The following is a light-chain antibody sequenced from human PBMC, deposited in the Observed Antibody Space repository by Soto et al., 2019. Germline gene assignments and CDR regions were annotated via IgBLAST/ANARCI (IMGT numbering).Light chain of an antibody. J-gene: IGLJ3*02. V-gene: IGLV2-14*03. CDR3: SSYTSSITLV. Sequence: QSVLTQPASVSGSPGQSITISCTGTSSDIGAYNLVPWYQQHPGKVPKLLIYDVTYRPSGVSNRFSGFKSGTTASLTISGLQAEDEAYYYCSSYTSSITLVFGGGTKLTVL. CDR1: SSDIGAYNL. CDR2: DVT.